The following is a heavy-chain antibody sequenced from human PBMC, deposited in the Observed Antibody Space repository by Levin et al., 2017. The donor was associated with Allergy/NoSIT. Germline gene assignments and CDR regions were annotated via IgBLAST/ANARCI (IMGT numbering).Heavy chain of an antibody. D-gene: IGHD2-15*01. J-gene: IGHJ4*02. V-gene: IGHV4-59*01. CDR3: ARDRGYCSGGSCLYYFDY. CDR2: IYYSGST. CDR1: GGSISSYY. Sequence: SQTLSLTCTVSGGSISSYYWSWIRQPPGKGLEWIGYIYYSGSTNYNPSLKSRVTISVDTSKNQFSLKLSSVTAADTAVYYCARDRGYCSGGSCLYYFDYWGQGTLVTVSS.